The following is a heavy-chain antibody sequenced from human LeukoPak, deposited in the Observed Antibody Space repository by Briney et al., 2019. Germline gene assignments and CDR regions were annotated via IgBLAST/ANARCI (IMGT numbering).Heavy chain of an antibody. CDR1: GFTFNTYG. Sequence: GGSLRLSCAASGFTFNTYGMHWVRQLPGKGLEWVAFMRYGESDTHYTDSVKGRFTISRDNSKNTLFLQMNSLRPEDTAIYYCAKDWSTDWSNWVDPWGQGTQGTVSS. J-gene: IGHJ5*02. CDR3: AKDWSTDWSNWVDP. D-gene: IGHD3-3*01. V-gene: IGHV3-30*02. CDR2: MRYGESDT.